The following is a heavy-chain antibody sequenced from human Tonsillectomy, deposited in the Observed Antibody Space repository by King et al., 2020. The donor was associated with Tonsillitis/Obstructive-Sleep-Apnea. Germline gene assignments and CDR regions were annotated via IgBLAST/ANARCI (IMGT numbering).Heavy chain of an antibody. J-gene: IGHJ4*02. Sequence: VQLVESGGGLIQPGGSLRLSCAASGFTVSSNSMSWVRQAPGKGLEWVSVIYSGGSTDYADSGKGRFPISRDNSKNTLYLQMNSLRAEDTAVYYCARFDCSSTSCYCDYWGQGTLVTVSS. CDR2: IYSGGST. V-gene: IGHV3-53*01. CDR1: GFTVSSNS. CDR3: ARFDCSSTSCYCDY. D-gene: IGHD2-2*01.